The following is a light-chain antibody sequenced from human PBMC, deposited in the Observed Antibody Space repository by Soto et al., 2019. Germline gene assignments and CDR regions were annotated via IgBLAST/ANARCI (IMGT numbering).Light chain of an antibody. CDR3: SSYTSSSTLL. Sequence: QSALTQPASVSGSPGQSIPISCTGTNSDVGGYNYVSWYQQHPGKAPKLMIYDVSNRPSGVSNRFSGSKSGNTASLTISGLQAEDEADYYCSSYTSSSTLLFGGGTKLTVL. J-gene: IGLJ3*02. V-gene: IGLV2-14*01. CDR1: NSDVGGYNY. CDR2: DVS.